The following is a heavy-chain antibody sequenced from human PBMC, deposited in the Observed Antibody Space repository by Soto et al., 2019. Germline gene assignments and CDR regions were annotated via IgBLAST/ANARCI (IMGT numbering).Heavy chain of an antibody. V-gene: IGHV3-33*01. Sequence: QVQLLESGGGVVQPWRSLRLSCAASGFTFSSYGMHWVRQAPGKGLEWVAVIWYDGSNKYYADSVKGRFTISRDNSKNTLYLQMHSLRAEDTDVYYCARDPSSGWVFDYWGQGTLVTVSS. CDR2: IWYDGSNK. CDR1: GFTFSSYG. D-gene: IGHD6-19*01. CDR3: ARDPSSGWVFDY. J-gene: IGHJ4*02.